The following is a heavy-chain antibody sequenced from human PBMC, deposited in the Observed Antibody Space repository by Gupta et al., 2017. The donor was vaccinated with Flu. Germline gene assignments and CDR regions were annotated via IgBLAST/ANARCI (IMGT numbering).Heavy chain of an antibody. J-gene: IGHJ3*01. Sequence: QVQLVESGGGVVQPGSSPRLSCAASGFRFSVFGMHWVRQAPGKGLEWVAYVSYEGRNEYSADSVKGRFTISRDNSKNTVYLQMNSLRTEDTAVYFCAKDRSYPFDAFDVWGQGAMVTVSS. CDR3: AKDRSYPFDAFDV. V-gene: IGHV3-30*19. D-gene: IGHD3-16*02. CDR2: VSYEGRNE. CDR1: GFRFSVFG.